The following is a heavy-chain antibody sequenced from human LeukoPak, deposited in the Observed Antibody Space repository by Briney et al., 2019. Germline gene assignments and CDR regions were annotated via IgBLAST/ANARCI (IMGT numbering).Heavy chain of an antibody. CDR2: FDPEDGET. CDR3: ATVGSYSYYYDSSGYYSDAFDI. V-gene: IGHV1-24*01. D-gene: IGHD3-22*01. CDR1: GCTLIELS. Sequence: ASVKVSCKGSGCTLIELSMHWVRQAPGKGLEWMGGFDPEDGETIYAQKFQGRVTMTEDTSTDTAYMDLSSLRSEDTAVYYFATVGSYSYYYDSSGYYSDAFDIWGQGTMVTVSS. J-gene: IGHJ3*02.